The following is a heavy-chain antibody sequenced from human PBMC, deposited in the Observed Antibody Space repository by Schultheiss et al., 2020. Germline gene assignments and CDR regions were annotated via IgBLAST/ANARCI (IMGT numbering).Heavy chain of an antibody. J-gene: IGHJ4*02. CDR2: VSDSGGST. CDR1: GFTFSSYA. Sequence: GGSLRLSCAASGFTFSSYAMSWVRQAPGKGLEWVSSVSDSGGSTYYADSVKGRFTISRDNSKNTLYLQMNSLRAEDTAVYYCARGVTMVQGAFDYWGQGTLVTVSS. V-gene: IGHV3-23*01. CDR3: ARGVTMVQGAFDY. D-gene: IGHD3-10*01.